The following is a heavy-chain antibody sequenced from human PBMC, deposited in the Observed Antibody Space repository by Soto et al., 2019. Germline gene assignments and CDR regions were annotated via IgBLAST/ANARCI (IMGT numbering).Heavy chain of an antibody. CDR3: ARWRGIFGNTLFYYYYMDV. CDR1: GYSFTTYW. CDR2: ISPGDSDT. V-gene: IGHV5-51*01. Sequence: GASLKISCKGSGYSFTTYWIAWVRQMPGKGLEWMGIISPGDSDTRYSPSFQGQVTISADRSISTAYLQWSSLKASETAMYYCARWRGIFGNTLFYYYYMDVCGKGTTVTVSS. D-gene: IGHD3-3*02. J-gene: IGHJ6*03.